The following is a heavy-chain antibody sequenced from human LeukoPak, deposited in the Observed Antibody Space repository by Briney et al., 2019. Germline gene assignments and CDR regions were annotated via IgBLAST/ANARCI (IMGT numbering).Heavy chain of an antibody. D-gene: IGHD3-10*01. CDR1: GYSFNDYY. V-gene: IGHV1-2*02. J-gene: IGHJ4*02. Sequence: ASVKVSCKASGYSFNDYYMHWVRQAPGQGLEWMGWINPKSGGTNFAHKFRGRVALTTDTSMSTAYMELSAPRSDDTAVYYCARDFVGGGSAGGYWGQGTLVTVSS. CDR2: INPKSGGT. CDR3: ARDFVGGGSAGGY.